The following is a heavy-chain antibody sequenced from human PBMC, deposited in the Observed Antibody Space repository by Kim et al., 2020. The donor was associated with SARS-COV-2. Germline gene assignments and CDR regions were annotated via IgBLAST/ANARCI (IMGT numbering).Heavy chain of an antibody. J-gene: IGHJ6*01. D-gene: IGHD3-9*01. V-gene: IGHV3-33*06. Sequence: GGSLRLSCAASGFTFSSYGMSWVRQAPGKGLEWVADIRQDGSKKYYADSVKGRFTISRDNSKNTLYLQMNSLRAEDTAVYYCAKKSVLSNFDLYYYYGM. CDR3: AKKSVLSNFDLYYYYGM. CDR1: GFTFSSYG. CDR2: IRQDGSKK.